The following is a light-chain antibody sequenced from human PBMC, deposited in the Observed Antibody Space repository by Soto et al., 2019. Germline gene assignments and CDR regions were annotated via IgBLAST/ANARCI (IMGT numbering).Light chain of an antibody. V-gene: IGLV2-8*01. Sequence: QSALTLVPSASGSHGQSVTISCTGTSSDVGGYNYFSWYQQHPGKAPKLMIYEVSKRPSGVPERFSGSKSGNTASLTVSGLQAEDESDYYFSSYAGSNNFGVFGTGSKVTVL. J-gene: IGLJ1*01. CDR3: SSYAGSNNFGV. CDR1: SSDVGGYNY. CDR2: EVS.